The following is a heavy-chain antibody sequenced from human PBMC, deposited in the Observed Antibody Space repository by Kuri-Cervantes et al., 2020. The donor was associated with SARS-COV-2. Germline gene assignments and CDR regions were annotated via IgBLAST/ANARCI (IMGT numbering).Heavy chain of an antibody. CDR2: ISSNGGST. Sequence: GESLKISCAASGFTFSDYWMTWVRQAPGKGLEYVSAISSNGGSTYYADSVKGRFTISRDNSKNTLYLQMGSLRAEDTAVYYCAKVPISETKYFQHWGQGTLVTVSS. D-gene: IGHD1-1*01. CDR1: GFTFSDYW. CDR3: AKVPISETKYFQH. J-gene: IGHJ1*01. V-gene: IGHV3-64*02.